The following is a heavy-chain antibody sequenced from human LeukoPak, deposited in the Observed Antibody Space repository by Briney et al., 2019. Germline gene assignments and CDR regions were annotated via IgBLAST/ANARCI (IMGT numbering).Heavy chain of an antibody. J-gene: IGHJ4*02. CDR2: FDTDGSKT. V-gene: IGHV3-74*01. CDR1: GFTFSNGW. CDR3: ARSRGGFYHY. D-gene: IGHD2/OR15-2a*01. Sequence: GGSLRLSCAASGFTFSNGWVHWVRQAQGKGLVWVSRFDTDGSKTTYADSVKGRFTISRDNAKNTLYLQMNSLRVEDTAVYYCARSRGGFYHYWGQGILVTVSS.